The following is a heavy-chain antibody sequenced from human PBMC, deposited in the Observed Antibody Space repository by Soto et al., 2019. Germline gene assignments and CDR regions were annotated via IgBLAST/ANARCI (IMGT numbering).Heavy chain of an antibody. Sequence: GASVKVSCKASGYTFTSYNMHWVRQAPGQRLEWMGWINAGNGNTKYAQKLQGRVTMTTDTSTSTAYMELRSLRSDDTAVYYCAREDCISTSCYLADYWGQGTLVTVPS. CDR1: GYTFTSYN. J-gene: IGHJ4*02. CDR2: INAGNGNT. D-gene: IGHD2-2*01. CDR3: AREDCISTSCYLADY. V-gene: IGHV1-3*01.